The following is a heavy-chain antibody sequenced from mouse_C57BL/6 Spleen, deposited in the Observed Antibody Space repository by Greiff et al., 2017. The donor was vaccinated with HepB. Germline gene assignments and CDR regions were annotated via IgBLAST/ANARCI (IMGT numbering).Heavy chain of an antibody. J-gene: IGHJ2*01. D-gene: IGHD2-9*01. CDR3: SRPSYGYSVSLGFDY. CDR1: GYTFTDYN. Sequence: VQLQQSGPELVKPGASVKMSCKASGYTFTDYNMHWVKQSHGKSLEWIGYINPNNGGTSYNQKFKGKATLTVNKSSSTAYMELRSLTAEYSAVYYCSRPSYGYSVSLGFDYWGQGTTLTVSS. CDR2: INPNNGGT. V-gene: IGHV1-22*01.